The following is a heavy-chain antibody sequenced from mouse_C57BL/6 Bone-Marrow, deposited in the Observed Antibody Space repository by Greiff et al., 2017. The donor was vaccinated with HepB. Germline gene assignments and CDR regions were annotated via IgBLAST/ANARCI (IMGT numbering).Heavy chain of an antibody. D-gene: IGHD1-1*01. CDR2: ISSGSSTI. J-gene: IGHJ2*01. CDR1: GFTFSDYG. V-gene: IGHV5-17*01. Sequence: EVKLQESGGGLVKPGGSLKLSCAASGFTFSDYGMHWVRQAPEKGLEWVAYISSGSSTIYYADTVKGRFTISRDNAKNTLFLQMTSLRSEDTAMYYCARNYYGSSPPFDYWGQGTTLTVSS. CDR3: ARNYYGSSPPFDY.